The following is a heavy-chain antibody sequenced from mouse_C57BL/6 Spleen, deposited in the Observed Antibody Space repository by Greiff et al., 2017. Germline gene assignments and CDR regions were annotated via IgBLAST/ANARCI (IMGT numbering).Heavy chain of an antibody. CDR1: GFTFTDYY. J-gene: IGHJ1*03. D-gene: IGHD4-1*01. CDR3: ACLWDAWYFDV. Sequence: EVLLVVSGGGLVQPGGSLSLSCAASGFTFTDYYMSWVRQPPGKALEWLGFIRNKANGYTTEYSASVKGRFTISRDTSQRILYLQINALGAEDSATYYCACLWDAWYFDVWGTGTTVTVAA. V-gene: IGHV7-3*01. CDR2: IRNKANGYTT.